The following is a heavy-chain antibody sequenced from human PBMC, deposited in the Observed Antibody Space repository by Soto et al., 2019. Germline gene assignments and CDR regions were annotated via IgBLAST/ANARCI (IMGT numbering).Heavy chain of an antibody. Sequence: EVQLVESGGGLVQPGGSLRLSCAASEFTFSTYWMHWVRQAPGKGLEWVARIDNTGSTTTYAGSVQGRFTISRDNAKNTLYLQMHSVRDEDTAVYYCASVSAAQYYYGMDAWGQGTTVTVSS. V-gene: IGHV3-74*01. J-gene: IGHJ6*02. CDR2: IDNTGSTT. CDR1: EFTFSTYW. D-gene: IGHD4-4*01. CDR3: ASVSAAQYYYGMDA.